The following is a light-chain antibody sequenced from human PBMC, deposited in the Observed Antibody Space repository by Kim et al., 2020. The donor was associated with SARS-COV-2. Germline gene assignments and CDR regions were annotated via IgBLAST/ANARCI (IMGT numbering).Light chain of an antibody. CDR2: YGS. Sequence: PGKTASMSCGGKDIARTGVHWYQQKTGRAPVMVKYYGSDRPSGIPERFSGSNAGDTATLTISRVEAGDEADYYCQVWDSRTDHVVFGGGTQLTVL. CDR3: QVWDSRTDHVV. J-gene: IGLJ2*01. CDR1: DIARTG. V-gene: IGLV3-21*04.